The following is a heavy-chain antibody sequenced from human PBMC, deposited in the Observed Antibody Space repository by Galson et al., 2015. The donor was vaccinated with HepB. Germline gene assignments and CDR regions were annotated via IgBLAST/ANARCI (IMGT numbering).Heavy chain of an antibody. CDR1: GFTFSDYY. Sequence: SLRLSCAASGFTFSDYYMSWIRQAPGKGLEWVSYISSSGSTIYYADSVKGRFTISRDNAKNSLYLQMNSLRAEDTAVYYCARDLTIFGVVVTGFDYWGQGTLVTVSS. CDR2: ISSSGSTI. D-gene: IGHD3-3*01. J-gene: IGHJ4*02. V-gene: IGHV3-11*01. CDR3: ARDLTIFGVVVTGFDY.